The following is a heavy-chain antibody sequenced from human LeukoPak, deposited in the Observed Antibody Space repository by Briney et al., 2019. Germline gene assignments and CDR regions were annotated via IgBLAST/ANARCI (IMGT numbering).Heavy chain of an antibody. CDR3: AREARYCSSTSCYPDY. CDR2: IIPIFGTA. V-gene: IGHV1-69*13. J-gene: IGHJ4*02. CDR1: GGTFSSYA. Sequence: SVKVSCKASGGTFSSYAISWARQAPGQGLEWMGGIIPIFGTANYAQKFQGRVTITADESTSTAYMELSSLRSEDTAVYYCAREARYCSSTSCYPDYWGQGTLVTVSS. D-gene: IGHD2-2*01.